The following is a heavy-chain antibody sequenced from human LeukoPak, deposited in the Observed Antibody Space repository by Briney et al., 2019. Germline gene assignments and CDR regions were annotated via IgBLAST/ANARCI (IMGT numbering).Heavy chain of an antibody. Sequence: PGGSLRLSCAASGFTFSRYWMSWVRQGPGKGLEWVANIKQDGREKYYVDSVKGRFTISRDNAKNSLYLQMNSLRAEDTAVYYCARDFYPSRGSSWNEFTYYFDYWGQGTLVTVSS. D-gene: IGHD6-13*01. CDR3: ARDFYPSRGSSWNEFTYYFDY. J-gene: IGHJ4*02. V-gene: IGHV3-7*01. CDR2: IKQDGREK. CDR1: GFTFSRYW.